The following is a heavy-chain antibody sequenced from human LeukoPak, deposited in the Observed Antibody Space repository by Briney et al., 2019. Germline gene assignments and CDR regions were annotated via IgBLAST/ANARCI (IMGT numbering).Heavy chain of an antibody. D-gene: IGHD5-12*01. CDR1: GYTLANFG. J-gene: IGHJ4*02. Sequence: GASVKVSCKASGYTLANFGLTWVRQAPGQGLEWMGWIGTTNGNTKYAQKVQGRVTMTTDTSTSTAYMELRSLRADDTAVYYCARSPEWLGPNGAIGYWGQGTLVTVSS. CDR2: IGTTNGNT. CDR3: ARSPEWLGPNGAIGY. V-gene: IGHV1-18*01.